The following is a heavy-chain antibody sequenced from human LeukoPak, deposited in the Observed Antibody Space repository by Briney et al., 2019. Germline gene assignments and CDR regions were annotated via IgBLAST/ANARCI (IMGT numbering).Heavy chain of an antibody. CDR1: GGSISSYY. CDR2: IYYSGST. CDR3: ARGSSGRARDDAFDI. Sequence: SETLSLTCTVSGGSISSYYWSWIRQPPGKGLEWIGYIYYSGSTNYNPSLKSRVTISVDTSKNQFSLKLSSVTAADTAVYYCARGSSGRARDDAFDIWGQGTMVTVSS. V-gene: IGHV4-59*12. J-gene: IGHJ3*02. D-gene: IGHD6-19*01.